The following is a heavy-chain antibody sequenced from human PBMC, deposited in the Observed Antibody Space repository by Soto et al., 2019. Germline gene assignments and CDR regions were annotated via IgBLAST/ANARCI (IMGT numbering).Heavy chain of an antibody. D-gene: IGHD5-18*01. CDR2: IYYSGST. J-gene: IGHJ4*02. Sequence: SETLSLTCTVSGFSISSYYWSWIRQPPGKGLEWIGYIYYSGSTNYNPSLKSRVTISVDTSKNQFSLKLSSVTAADTAVYYCARRTRYSYGYYFDYWGQGTLVTVSS. V-gene: IGHV4-59*01. CDR1: GFSISSYY. CDR3: ARRTRYSYGYYFDY.